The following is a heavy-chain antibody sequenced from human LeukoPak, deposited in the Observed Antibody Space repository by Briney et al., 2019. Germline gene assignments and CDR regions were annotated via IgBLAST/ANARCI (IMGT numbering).Heavy chain of an antibody. CDR1: GYSISSGYY. Sequence: SETLSLTCTVSGYSISSGYYWGWIRQPPGKGLEWIASIYHSGSTYYSPPLKSRVTISVDTSKNQFSLNLSSVTAADTAVYYCAREDYYDSSGYYLDYWGQGTLVTVSS. CDR2: IYHSGST. V-gene: IGHV4-38-2*02. D-gene: IGHD3-22*01. CDR3: AREDYYDSSGYYLDY. J-gene: IGHJ4*02.